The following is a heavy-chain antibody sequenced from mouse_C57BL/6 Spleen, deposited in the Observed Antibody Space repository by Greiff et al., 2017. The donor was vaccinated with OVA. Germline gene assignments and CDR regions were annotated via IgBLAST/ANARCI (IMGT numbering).Heavy chain of an antibody. V-gene: IGHV14-1*01. CDR3: TGRQLRLRYYAMDY. Sequence: KESGAELVRPGASVKLSCTASGFNIKDYYMHWVKQRPEQGLEWIGRIDPEDGDTEYAPKFQGKATMTADTSSNTAYLQLSSLTSEDTAVYYCTGRQLRLRYYAMDYWGQGTSVTVSS. CDR2: IDPEDGDT. J-gene: IGHJ4*01. D-gene: IGHD3-2*02. CDR1: GFNIKDYY.